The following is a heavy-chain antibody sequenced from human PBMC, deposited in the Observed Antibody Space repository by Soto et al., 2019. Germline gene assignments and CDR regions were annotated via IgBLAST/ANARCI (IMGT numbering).Heavy chain of an antibody. CDR2: IIPIFGTA. Sequence: GASVKVSCKASGGTFSSYAISWVRQAPGQGLEWMGGIIPIFGTANYAQKFQGRVTITADKSTSTAYMELSSLRSEDTAVYYCARDRALWFGELLHYYYYGMDVWGQGTTVTVSS. V-gene: IGHV1-69*06. D-gene: IGHD3-10*01. CDR3: ARDRALWFGELLHYYYYGMDV. J-gene: IGHJ6*02. CDR1: GGTFSSYA.